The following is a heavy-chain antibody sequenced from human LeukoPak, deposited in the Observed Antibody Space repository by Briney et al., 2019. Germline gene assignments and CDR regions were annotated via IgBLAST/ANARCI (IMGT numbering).Heavy chain of an antibody. J-gene: IGHJ6*03. CDR2: IKQDGGEK. V-gene: IGHV3-7*03. D-gene: IGHD4-23*01. Sequence: EGSLRLSCAASGFTFSSYWMSWVRQAPGKGLEWVADIKQDGGEKYYVDSVKGRFTISRDNSKNTLYLQMNSLRAEDTAVYYCAKETVVHMDVWGKGTTVTVSS. CDR1: GFTFSSYW. CDR3: AKETVVHMDV.